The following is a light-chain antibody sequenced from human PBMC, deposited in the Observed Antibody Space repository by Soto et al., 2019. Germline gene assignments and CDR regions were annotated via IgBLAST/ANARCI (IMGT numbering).Light chain of an antibody. Sequence: QSVLTQPASVSGSPGQSITISCTGTSTDIGAYNYVSWYQQHPGKAPKLLIYEVTNRPSGVSNRFSGSKSGNTASLTISGLXAEDEANYYCNSYTTLSNRDFGTGTKV. CDR2: EVT. J-gene: IGLJ1*01. V-gene: IGLV2-14*01. CDR3: NSYTTLSNRD. CDR1: STDIGAYNY.